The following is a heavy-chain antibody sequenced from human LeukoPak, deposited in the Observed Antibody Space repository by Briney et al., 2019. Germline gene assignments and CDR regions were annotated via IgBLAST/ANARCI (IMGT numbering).Heavy chain of an antibody. D-gene: IGHD3-22*01. V-gene: IGHV4-39*01. J-gene: IGHJ5*02. Sequence: KASETLSLTCTVSGGSISSSSYYWGWIRQPPGKGLEWIGSIYYSGSTYYNPSLKSRVTISVDTSKNQFSLKLSSVTAVNTAVYYCARPLTYYYDSSGFRFDPWGQGTLVTVSS. CDR2: IYYSGST. CDR1: GGSISSSSYY. CDR3: ARPLTYYYDSSGFRFDP.